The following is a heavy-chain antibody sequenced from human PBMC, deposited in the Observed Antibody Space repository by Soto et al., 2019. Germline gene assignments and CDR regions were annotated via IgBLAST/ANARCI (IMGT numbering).Heavy chain of an antibody. D-gene: IGHD2-15*01. CDR2: IYYSGST. CDR3: ARGLGYCSGGSCYHWFDP. Sequence: SETLSLTCTVSGGSISSYYWSWIRQPPGKGLEWIGYIYYSGSTNYNPSLKSRVTISVDTSKNQFSLKLSSVTAADTAVYYCARGLGYCSGGSCYHWFDPWAQGTPVTGSS. J-gene: IGHJ5*02. CDR1: GGSISSYY. V-gene: IGHV4-59*01.